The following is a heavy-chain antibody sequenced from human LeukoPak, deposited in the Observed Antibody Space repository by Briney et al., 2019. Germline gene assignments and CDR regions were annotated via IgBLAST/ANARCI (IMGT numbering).Heavy chain of an antibody. CDR1: GYTFTIYG. J-gene: IGHJ4*02. CDR2: ISAYNGNT. CDR3: ARARRGVEMATIFDF. V-gene: IGHV1-18*01. D-gene: IGHD5-24*01. Sequence: ASVKVSCKASGYTFTIYGISWVRQAPGQGLEWMGWISAYNGNTKYAQKLQGRVTMTTDTSTSTAYMELRSLRSDDTAVYYCARARRGVEMATIFDFWGQGTLVTVSS.